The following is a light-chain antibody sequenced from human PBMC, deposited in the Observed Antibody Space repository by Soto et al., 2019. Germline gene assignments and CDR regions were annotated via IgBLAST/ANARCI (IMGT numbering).Light chain of an antibody. CDR2: DVS. Sequence: HSALTQPASVSGSPGQSITISCTGTSSDIGSYNYVSWYQQHPGEVPRLMIYDVSNRPSGVSNRFSGSKSGNTASLTISGLQAEDEADYYCGSYTSDNTLVLGGGTKLTVL. J-gene: IGLJ2*01. V-gene: IGLV2-14*03. CDR1: SSDIGSYNY. CDR3: GSYTSDNTLV.